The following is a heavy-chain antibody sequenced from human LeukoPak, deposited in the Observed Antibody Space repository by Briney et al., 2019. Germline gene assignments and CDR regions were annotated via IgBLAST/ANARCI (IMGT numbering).Heavy chain of an antibody. V-gene: IGHV4-39*01. D-gene: IGHD6-13*01. J-gene: IGHJ6*03. Sequence: PSETLSLACTVSGGSISSYYWSWIRQPPGKGLEWIGNIYYSGSTYYNPSLKSRVTISVDTSKNQFSLKLSSVTAANTAVYYCARLTGYSSSWYYYMDVWGKGTTVTISS. CDR3: ARLTGYSSSWYYYMDV. CDR2: IYYSGST. CDR1: GGSISSYY.